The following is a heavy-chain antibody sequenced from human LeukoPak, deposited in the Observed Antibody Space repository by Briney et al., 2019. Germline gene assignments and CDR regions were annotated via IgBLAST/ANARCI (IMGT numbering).Heavy chain of an antibody. Sequence: GGSLRLSCAASGFTFDDYAMLWVRQAPGKGLEWVSGISWNSGSIGYADSVKGRFTISRDNAKNSLYLQMNSLRAEDTALYYCAKDTAAGSPATGYFDYWGQGTLVTVSS. CDR1: GFTFDDYA. J-gene: IGHJ4*02. V-gene: IGHV3-9*01. CDR3: AKDTAAGSPATGYFDY. CDR2: ISWNSGSI. D-gene: IGHD6-13*01.